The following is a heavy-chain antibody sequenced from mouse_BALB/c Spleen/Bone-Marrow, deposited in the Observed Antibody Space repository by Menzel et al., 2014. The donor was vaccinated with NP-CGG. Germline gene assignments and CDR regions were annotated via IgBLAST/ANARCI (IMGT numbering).Heavy chain of an antibody. CDR3: SRPGDYGYHDN. CDR1: GFDFGRYW. J-gene: IGHJ2*01. Sequence: EVQLQQSGGGLVKPGGSLNLACVASGFDFGRYWMSWARQAPGKGLEWIGEINPGSSTINYSPSLKDKFIISRDNAKNKLYLQMSKGRSEDTAPYYCSRPGDYGYHDNWGQGTTLTVSS. D-gene: IGHD1-2*01. V-gene: IGHV4-2*02. CDR2: INPGSSTI.